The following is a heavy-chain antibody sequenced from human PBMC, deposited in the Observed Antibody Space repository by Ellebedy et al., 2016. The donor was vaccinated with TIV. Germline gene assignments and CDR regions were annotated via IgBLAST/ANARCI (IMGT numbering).Heavy chain of an antibody. CDR1: GCTFSSYA. J-gene: IGHJ5*02. D-gene: IGHD6-13*01. Sequence: SVKVSXXASGCTFSSYAISWVRQAPGQGLEWMGGIIPIFGTANYAQKFQGRVTLTRDTSTSTDYMELSSLTSEDTAVYYCARDNSDSNRAWWFDPWGQGTLVTVSS. CDR2: IIPIFGTA. CDR3: ARDNSDSNRAWWFDP. V-gene: IGHV1-69*05.